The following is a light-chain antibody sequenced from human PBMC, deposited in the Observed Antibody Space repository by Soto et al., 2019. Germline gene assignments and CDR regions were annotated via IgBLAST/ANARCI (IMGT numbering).Light chain of an antibody. Sequence: QSALTQRASVSGSPGQSITISCTGTSSDVGSYNLVSWYQQHPGKAPKLMIYEGSKRPSGVSNRFSGSKSGNTASLTISGLQADDEADYYCCSYAGSSTFVVFGGGTKLTVL. J-gene: IGLJ3*02. CDR1: SSDVGSYNL. V-gene: IGLV2-23*03. CDR2: EGS. CDR3: CSYAGSSTFVV.